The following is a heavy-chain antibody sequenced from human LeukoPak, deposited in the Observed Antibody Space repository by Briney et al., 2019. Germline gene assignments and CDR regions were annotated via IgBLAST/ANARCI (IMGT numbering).Heavy chain of an antibody. J-gene: IGHJ4*02. CDR1: GGSISSGDYY. D-gene: IGHD3-10*01. CDR2: ISNSGSTI. CDR3: ARGQHYYGF. Sequence: LSLTCTVSGGSISSGDYYWSWIRQAPGKGLEWVSYISNSGSTIYYADSVKGRFTISRDNAKNSLYLQMNSLRAEDTAVYYCARGQHYYGFWGQGTLVTVSS. V-gene: IGHV3-11*04.